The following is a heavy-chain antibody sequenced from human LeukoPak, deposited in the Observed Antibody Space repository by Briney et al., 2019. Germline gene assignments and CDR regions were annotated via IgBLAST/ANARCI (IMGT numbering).Heavy chain of an antibody. CDR1: GFAFRDYE. CDR3: ARDPYSGTYGDTYYYYMDV. D-gene: IGHD1-26*01. J-gene: IGHJ6*03. V-gene: IGHV3-48*03. Sequence: PGGSLRLSCAASGFAFRDYEMNWVRQAPGKGLEWVAFISSSGSTDYYAESVKGRFTISRDNARNSLYLQMNSLRAEDTAVYYCARDPYSGTYGDTYYYYMDVWGKGTTVTISS. CDR2: ISSSGSTD.